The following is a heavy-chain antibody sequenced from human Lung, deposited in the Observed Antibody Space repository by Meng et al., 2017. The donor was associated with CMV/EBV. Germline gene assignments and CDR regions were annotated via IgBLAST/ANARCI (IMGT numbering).Heavy chain of an antibody. CDR2: IIPILGIA. Sequence: SVKVSCKASGGTFSSYTISWVRQAPGQGLEWMGRIIPILGIANYAQKFQGRVTITADKSTSTAYMELSSLRSEDTAVYYCASRYCSSTSCYSGFDYWGQGTLVXVSS. V-gene: IGHV1-69*02. D-gene: IGHD2-2*02. CDR1: GGTFSSYT. J-gene: IGHJ4*02. CDR3: ASRYCSSTSCYSGFDY.